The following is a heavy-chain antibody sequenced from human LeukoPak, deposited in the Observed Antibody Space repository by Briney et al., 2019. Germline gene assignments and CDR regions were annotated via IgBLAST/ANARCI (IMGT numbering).Heavy chain of an antibody. V-gene: IGHV4-31*03. CDR3: ARLQQQLGGCFDY. CDR1: GGSISSGGYY. Sequence: SQTLSLTCTVSGGSISSGGYYWSWIRQHPGKGLEWIGYIYYSGSTYYNPSLKSRVTISVDTSKNQFSLKLSSVTAADTAVYYCARLQQQLGGCFDYWGQGTLVTVSS. J-gene: IGHJ4*02. D-gene: IGHD6-13*01. CDR2: IYYSGST.